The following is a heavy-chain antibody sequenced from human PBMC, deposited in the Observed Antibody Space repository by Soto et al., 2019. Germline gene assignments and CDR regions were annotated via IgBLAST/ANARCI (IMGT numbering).Heavy chain of an antibody. Sequence: EVQLVESGGGLVQPGGSLRLSCAASGFIFSTYHVNWVRQAPGKGLEWVSYISRDSNVIHYAESVKGRFTISRDNAKNSLYLQMDNLRAEDTAVYYCVREYGNYVRFFDYWGQGTLVTVSS. CDR1: GFIFSTYH. CDR3: VREYGNYVRFFDY. V-gene: IGHV3-48*01. CDR2: ISRDSNVI. D-gene: IGHD3-16*01. J-gene: IGHJ4*02.